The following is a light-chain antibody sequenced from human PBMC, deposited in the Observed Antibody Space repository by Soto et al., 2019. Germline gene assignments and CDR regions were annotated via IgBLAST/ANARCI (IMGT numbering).Light chain of an antibody. V-gene: IGLV2-11*01. Sequence: QSALTQPRSVSGSPGQSVTISCTGTSSDVGGYNYVSWYQQHPGKAPKLMISGVTKRPSGVPNRFSGSKSGNTASLTISGLQAEDEADYYCCSYTGTYTYVVFGGGTKVTVL. J-gene: IGLJ2*01. CDR2: GVT. CDR1: SSDVGGYNY. CDR3: CSYTGTYTYVV.